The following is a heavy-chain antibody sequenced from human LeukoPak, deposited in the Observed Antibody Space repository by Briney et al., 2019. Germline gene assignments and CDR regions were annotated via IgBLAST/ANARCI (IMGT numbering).Heavy chain of an antibody. Sequence: RASVKVSCKVSGYTLTEFSMHWVRQAPGKGLEWMGGFDPEDGETIYAQKFQGRVTMTEDTSTDTAYMELGSLRSEDTAVYYCATGGAAADPLPGGYWGQGTLVTVSS. D-gene: IGHD6-13*01. J-gene: IGHJ4*02. V-gene: IGHV1-24*01. CDR2: FDPEDGET. CDR3: ATGGAAADPLPGGY. CDR1: GYTLTEFS.